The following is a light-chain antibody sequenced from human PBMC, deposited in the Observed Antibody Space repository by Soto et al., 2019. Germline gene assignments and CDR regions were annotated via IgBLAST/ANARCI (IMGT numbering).Light chain of an antibody. V-gene: IGLV2-8*01. CDR2: EVS. J-gene: IGLJ2*01. CDR1: SSDVGGYNY. Sequence: QSALTQPPSASGSPGQSVTISCTGTSSDVGGYNYVSWYQQHPGKAPKLMIYEVSQRPSGVPDRFSGSKSGNMASLTVSGLQAEDEADYYCSSYAGSDNLVFGGGTKLTVL. CDR3: SSYAGSDNLV.